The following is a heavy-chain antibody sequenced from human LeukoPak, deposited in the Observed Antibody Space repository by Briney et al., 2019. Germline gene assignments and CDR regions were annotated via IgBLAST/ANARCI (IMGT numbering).Heavy chain of an antibody. Sequence: ASVKVSCKTSGYTFTGYYIHWVRQAPGQGLEWMGWINPNSGGTNYAQKFQGRVTMTRDTSINTAYIELSRLRSDDTAVYYCARDTTLALDFDYWGQGTLVTVYS. CDR2: INPNSGGT. CDR3: ARDTTLALDFDY. V-gene: IGHV1-2*02. D-gene: IGHD1-26*01. J-gene: IGHJ4*02. CDR1: GYTFTGYY.